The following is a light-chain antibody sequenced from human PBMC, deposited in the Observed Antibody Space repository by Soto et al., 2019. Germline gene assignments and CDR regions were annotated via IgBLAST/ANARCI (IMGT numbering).Light chain of an antibody. V-gene: IGKV3-11*01. Sequence: EIVLTQSPATLSLSPGERAALSCRASQSVSTYFAWYQQKPGQAPRLLIYDASNRATGIPARFSGSGSGTDFTLTISSLEPEDFAAYYCQQRTSLPPGITFGQGTRLEIK. CDR1: QSVSTY. CDR3: QQRTSLPPGIT. CDR2: DAS. J-gene: IGKJ5*01.